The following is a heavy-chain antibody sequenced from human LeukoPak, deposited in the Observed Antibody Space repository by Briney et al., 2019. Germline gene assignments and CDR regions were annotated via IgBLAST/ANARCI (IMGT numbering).Heavy chain of an antibody. Sequence: GESLKISCQGSGYSFTSYWIGWVRQVTGKGLEWMGIIYPGVSDTRYSPSFQGQVTISADMSISTAYLQWSSLKASDTAVYYCARALGVYCGGDCYWYYFDYWGQGTLVTVSS. CDR3: ARALGVYCGGDCYWYYFDY. V-gene: IGHV5-51*01. CDR2: IYPGVSDT. J-gene: IGHJ4*02. D-gene: IGHD2-21*02. CDR1: GYSFTSYW.